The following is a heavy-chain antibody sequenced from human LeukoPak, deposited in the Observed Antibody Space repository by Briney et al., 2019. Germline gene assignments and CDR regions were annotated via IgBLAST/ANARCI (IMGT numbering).Heavy chain of an antibody. CDR1: GFTVSNNY. V-gene: IGHV3-21*01. CDR2: ISSSSSYI. J-gene: IGHJ4*02. Sequence: GGSLRLSCTASGFTVSNNYMTWVRQAPGKGLEWVSSISSSSSYIYYADSVKGRFTISRDNAKNSLYLQMNSLRAEDTAVYYCARDSLISEWGQGTLVTVSS. CDR3: ARDSLISE. D-gene: IGHD2-21*01.